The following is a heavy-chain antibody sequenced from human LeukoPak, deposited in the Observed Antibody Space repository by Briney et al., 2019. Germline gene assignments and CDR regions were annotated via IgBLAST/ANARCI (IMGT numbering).Heavy chain of an antibody. V-gene: IGHV3-23*01. CDR3: AKYFDSWSGYNNWFDS. Sequence: AGGSLRLSCAASGFTFSSYAMSWVRQAPGKGLEWVSGITGGGGSTYYAGSVKGRFTISRDNSKNMLFLQMNSLRAEDTGTYFCAKYFDSWSGYNNWFDSWGQGALVTVSS. J-gene: IGHJ5*01. CDR1: GFTFSSYA. CDR2: ITGGGGST. D-gene: IGHD3-3*01.